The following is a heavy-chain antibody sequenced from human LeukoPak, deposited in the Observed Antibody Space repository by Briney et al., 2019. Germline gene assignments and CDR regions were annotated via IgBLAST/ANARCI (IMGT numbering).Heavy chain of an antibody. J-gene: IGHJ3*02. V-gene: IGHV4-31*03. CDR1: GGSISSDIYY. D-gene: IGHD3-22*01. CDR3: ARNFDSYNAFDI. CDR2: IYYSGST. Sequence: PSETLSLTCTVSGGSISSDIYYWSWIRQHPGKGLEWIGYIYYSGSTYYNPSLKSRVTMSVDTSKDHFSLQLSSVTAADTAVYYCARNFDSYNAFDIWGQGTMVTVSS.